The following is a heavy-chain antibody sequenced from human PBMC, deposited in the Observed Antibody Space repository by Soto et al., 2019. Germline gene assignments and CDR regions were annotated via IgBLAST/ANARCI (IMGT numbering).Heavy chain of an antibody. J-gene: IGHJ3*02. Sequence: SVKVSCKASGGTFSSYTISWVRQAPGQGLEWMGRIIPILGIANYAQKFQGRVTITADKSTSTAYMELSSLRSEDTAVYYCARQAEGDYYAFDIWGQGTMVTV. CDR1: GGTFSSYT. CDR3: ARQAEGDYYAFDI. V-gene: IGHV1-69*02. D-gene: IGHD4-17*01. CDR2: IIPILGIA.